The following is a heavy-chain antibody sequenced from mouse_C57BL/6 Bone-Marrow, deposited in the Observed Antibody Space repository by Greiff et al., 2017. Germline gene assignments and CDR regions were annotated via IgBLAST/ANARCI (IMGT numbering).Heavy chain of an antibody. CDR3: AREGNYYSYYAMDY. CDR2: IYPRSGNT. V-gene: IGHV1-81*01. D-gene: IGHD2-1*01. CDR1: GYTFTSYG. Sequence: VKLVESGAELARPGASVKLSCKASGYTFTSYGISWVKQRTGQGLEWIGEIYPRSGNTYYNEKFKGKATLTADKSSSTAYMELRSLTSEDSAVYFCAREGNYYSYYAMDYWGQGTSVTVSS. J-gene: IGHJ4*01.